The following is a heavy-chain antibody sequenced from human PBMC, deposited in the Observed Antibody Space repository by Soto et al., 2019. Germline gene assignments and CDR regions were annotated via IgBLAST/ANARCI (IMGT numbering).Heavy chain of an antibody. D-gene: IGHD3-22*01. Sequence: GASVKVSCKASGGTFSSYAISWVRQAPGQGLEWMGGIIPIFGTANYAQKFQGRVTITADESTSTAYMELSSLRSEDTAVYYCARGGPITMIVGSPYYYYGMDVWGQGTTVTVFS. V-gene: IGHV1-69*13. CDR2: IIPIFGTA. CDR1: GGTFSSYA. CDR3: ARGGPITMIVGSPYYYYGMDV. J-gene: IGHJ6*02.